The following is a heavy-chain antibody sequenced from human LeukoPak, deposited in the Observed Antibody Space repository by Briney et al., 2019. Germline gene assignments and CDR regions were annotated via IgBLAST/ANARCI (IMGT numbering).Heavy chain of an antibody. V-gene: IGHV3-74*01. D-gene: IGHD6-6*01. CDR3: ARSEYSSYFDY. CDR1: GFTFSYYW. CDR2: INDDGSSR. Sequence: GGSLRLSCTASGFTFSYYWMHWVRQAPGKGLVWVSRINDDGSSRVYADFVKGRFTVSRDNAKNTLYLEMNSLRAEDTAVYYCARSEYSSYFDYWGQGTLVTVSS. J-gene: IGHJ4*02.